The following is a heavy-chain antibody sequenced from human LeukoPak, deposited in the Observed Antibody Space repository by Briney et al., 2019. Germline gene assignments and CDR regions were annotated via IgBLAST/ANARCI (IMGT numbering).Heavy chain of an antibody. CDR3: ARDRRASSSGWFHDAFDI. J-gene: IGHJ3*02. D-gene: IGHD6-19*01. CDR2: IYYSGST. Sequence: SETLSLTCTVSGGSISSYYWSWLRQPPGKGLEWLGYIYYSGSTNYNPSLKSRVTISVDTSKNQFSLKLSSVTAADTAVYCCARDRRASSSGWFHDAFDIWGQGTMVTVSS. CDR1: GGSISSYY. V-gene: IGHV4-59*01.